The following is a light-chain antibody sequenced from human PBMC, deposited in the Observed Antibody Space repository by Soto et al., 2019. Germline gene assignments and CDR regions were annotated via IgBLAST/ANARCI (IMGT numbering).Light chain of an antibody. J-gene: IGKJ1*01. Sequence: DIVMTQSPLSLRVTPGEPASISCRSSQSLLHSSGYNYLHWYLQKPGQSPQLLISLGSDRASGVPDRFRGSGSGTDFTLKITRVEAEDVGVYYRMQPLQFPWTFGQGTQVDSK. CDR3: MQPLQFPWT. CDR1: QSLLHSSGYNY. V-gene: IGKV2-28*01. CDR2: LGS.